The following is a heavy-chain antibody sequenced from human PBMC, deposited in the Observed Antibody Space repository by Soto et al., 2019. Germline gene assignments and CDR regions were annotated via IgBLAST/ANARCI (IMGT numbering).Heavy chain of an antibody. D-gene: IGHD2-15*01. V-gene: IGHV4-59*01. CDR3: ARAMVGYCSGGSCYFFDY. J-gene: IGHJ4*02. CDR1: GGSISSYY. Sequence: KPSETLSLTCTVSGGSISSYYWSWIRQPPGKGLEWIGYIYYSGSTNYNPSLKSRVTISVDTSKNQFSLKLSSVTAADTAVYYCARAMVGYCSGGSCYFFDYWGQGTLVTVSS. CDR2: IYYSGST.